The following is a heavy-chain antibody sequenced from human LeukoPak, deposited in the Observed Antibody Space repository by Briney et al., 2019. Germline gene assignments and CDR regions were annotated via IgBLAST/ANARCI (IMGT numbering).Heavy chain of an antibody. D-gene: IGHD3-16*01. J-gene: IGHJ4*02. CDR1: GFTLSSYG. Sequence: GRSLRLSRAASGFTLSSYGMHWVRQAPGKGLEWVAVLSYDGSNKFYTDSVKGRFTISRDNAKNSLYLQMDSLRVEDTAVYYCARDYDWGQGTLVTVSS. CDR2: LSYDGSNK. V-gene: IGHV3-30*03. CDR3: ARDYD.